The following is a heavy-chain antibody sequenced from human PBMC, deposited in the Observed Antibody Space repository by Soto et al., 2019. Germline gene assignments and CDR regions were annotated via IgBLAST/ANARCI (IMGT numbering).Heavy chain of an antibody. Sequence: ASVKVSCKASGFSFTGYYIHWLRQAPGQGLEWMGWINGHSGGTDYAQKFQGRVTLTRDTSIATAYLTLNSLTSDDTALYYCAKDLTRELAYWLDPWGQGTHLTVSS. J-gene: IGHJ5*02. D-gene: IGHD1-26*01. CDR3: AKDLTRELAYWLDP. V-gene: IGHV1-2*02. CDR1: GFSFTGYY. CDR2: INGHSGGT.